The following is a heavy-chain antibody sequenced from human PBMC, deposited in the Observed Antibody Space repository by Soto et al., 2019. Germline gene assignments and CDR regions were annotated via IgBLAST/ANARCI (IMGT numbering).Heavy chain of an antibody. CDR2: ISGSGGST. J-gene: IGHJ6*02. V-gene: IGHV3-23*01. CDR3: AKDPXDILTGYSPSYYYGMDV. Sequence: GGSLRLSCAASGFTFSSYAMSWVRQAPGKGLEWVSAISGSGGSTYYADSVKGRFTISRDNSKNTLYLQMNSLRAEDTAVYYCAKDPXDILTGYSPSYYYGMDVWGQGTTVTVSS. CDR1: GFTFSSYA. D-gene: IGHD3-9*01.